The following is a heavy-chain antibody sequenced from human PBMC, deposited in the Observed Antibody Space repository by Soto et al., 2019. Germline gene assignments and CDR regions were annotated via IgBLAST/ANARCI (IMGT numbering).Heavy chain of an antibody. CDR2: TSYSSKWYT. V-gene: IGHV6-1*01. CDR1: GDSVSGDSTA. J-gene: IGHJ5*02. D-gene: IGHD6-6*01. CDR3: ARGRVRSAARPENWFDP. Sequence: SQTLSLTCGISGDSVSGDSTAWNWIRQSPSRGLEWLGRTSYSSKWYTDYALSVRSRISITADTSKNQFSLQLNSVTPDDTAVYYCARGRVRSAARPENWFDPWGQGILVTVSS.